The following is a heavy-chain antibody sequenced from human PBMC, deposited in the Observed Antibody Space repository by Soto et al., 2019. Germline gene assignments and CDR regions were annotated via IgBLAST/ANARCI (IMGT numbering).Heavy chain of an antibody. CDR3: ARGDVVPAWFDP. CDR1: GGSISSYY. CDR2: IYYSGST. Sequence: PSETLSLTCTVSGGSISSYYWSWIRRPPGKGLEWIGYIYYSGSTNYNPSLKSRVTISVDTSKNQFSLKLSSVTAADTAVYYCARGDVVPAWFDPWGQGTLVTVSS. D-gene: IGHD2-2*01. J-gene: IGHJ5*02. V-gene: IGHV4-59*01.